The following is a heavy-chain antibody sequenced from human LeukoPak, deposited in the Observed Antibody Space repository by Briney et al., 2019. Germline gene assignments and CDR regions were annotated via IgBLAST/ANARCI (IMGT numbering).Heavy chain of an antibody. D-gene: IGHD1-1*01. CDR2: ISRGGDTI. J-gene: IGHJ4*02. V-gene: IGHV3-11*01. Sequence: PGGSLRLSCAASGFIFSDYYMSWIRQAPGKGLEWISYISRGGDTIYYADSVKGRFTLSRDNAKDSLFLQMTNLRGEDTAIYYCARGLNGWVDYWGQGTLVTVSS. CDR3: ARGLNGWVDY. CDR1: GFIFSDYY.